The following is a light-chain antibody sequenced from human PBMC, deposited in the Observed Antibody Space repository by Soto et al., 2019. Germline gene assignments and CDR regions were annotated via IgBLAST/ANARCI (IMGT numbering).Light chain of an antibody. J-gene: IGKJ1*01. CDR3: QQYNNWPKT. CDR1: QSVRSN. V-gene: IGKV3-15*01. Sequence: EIVITQSPATLSVSPGERATLSCRASQSVRSNLAWYQQTPGQAPRLLIYGASPRETGIPARFSGSGAGTECTRTISSLKYEDVAVDYCQQYNNWPKTFGQGTKVDIK. CDR2: GAS.